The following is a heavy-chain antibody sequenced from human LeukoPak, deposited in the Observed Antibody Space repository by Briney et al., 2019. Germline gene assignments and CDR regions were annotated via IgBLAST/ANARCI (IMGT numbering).Heavy chain of an antibody. J-gene: IGHJ4*02. CDR2: VENTGST. Sequence: SETLSLTCTVSGGSISNYWSWIRQPPGKGLEWIGNVENTGSTNYNPSLENRVTISVDTSKNHFSLRLSSVTAADTAVYYCARAVGDSGHGRYFDYWGQGTLVTVSS. CDR3: ARAVGDSGHGRYFDY. V-gene: IGHV4-59*01. CDR1: GGSISNY. D-gene: IGHD5-12*01.